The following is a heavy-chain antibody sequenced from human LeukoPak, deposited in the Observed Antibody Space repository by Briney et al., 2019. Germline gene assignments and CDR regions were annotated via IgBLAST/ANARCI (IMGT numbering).Heavy chain of an antibody. CDR2: ISGSGGST. D-gene: IGHD4-17*01. CDR1: GFTVSSNY. J-gene: IGHJ4*02. V-gene: IGHV3-23*01. Sequence: GGSLRLSCAASGFTVSSNYMSWVRQAPGKGLEWVSAISGSGGSTYYADSVKGRFTISRDNSKNTLYLQMNSLRAEDTAVYYCAKDPTTVTTFLDYWGQGTLVTVSS. CDR3: AKDPTTVTTFLDY.